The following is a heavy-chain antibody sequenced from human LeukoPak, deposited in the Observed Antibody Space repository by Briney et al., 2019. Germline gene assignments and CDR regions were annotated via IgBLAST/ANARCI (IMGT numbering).Heavy chain of an antibody. CDR1: GGSFSGYY. D-gene: IGHD3-3*01. CDR2: INHSGST. Sequence: SETLSLTCAVYGGSFSGYYWSWIRQPPGKGLEWIGEINHSGSTNYNPSLKSRVTISVDTSKNQFSLKLSSVTAADTAVYYCARGHITIFGAVKYYFDYWGQGTLVTVSS. V-gene: IGHV4-34*01. CDR3: ARGHITIFGAVKYYFDY. J-gene: IGHJ4*02.